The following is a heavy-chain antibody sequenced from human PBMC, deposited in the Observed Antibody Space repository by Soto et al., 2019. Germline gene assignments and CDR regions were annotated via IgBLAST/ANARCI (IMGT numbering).Heavy chain of an antibody. J-gene: IGHJ5*01. CDR3: AREKRAGNWFDS. Sequence: QVQLQESGPGLLRPSETLSLTCAVSRGSVSSDLVYWSWIRQPPGKGLEWIGYIYNSRSTNYNTSLKSRVTMSLDTPNNQFFLKLTSVTAADTAVYYCAREKRAGNWFDSWGQGTLVTVSS. CDR2: IYNSRST. V-gene: IGHV4-61*01. CDR1: RGSVSSDLVY. D-gene: IGHD3-10*01.